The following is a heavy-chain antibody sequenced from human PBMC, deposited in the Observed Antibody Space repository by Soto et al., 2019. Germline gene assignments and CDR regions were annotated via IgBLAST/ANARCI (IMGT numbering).Heavy chain of an antibody. CDR1: GGTFSSYD. Sequence: QVQLVQSGAEVKKPGSSVQVSCKASGGTFSSYDISWVRQAPGQGLEWMGGIIPIFGTATYAQKFQGRVTITADESTSTAYMELGSLISEATAVYYCARVPYCSGGSCYLDYWGQGALVTVSS. CDR2: IIPIFGTA. J-gene: IGHJ4*02. CDR3: ARVPYCSGGSCYLDY. V-gene: IGHV1-69*01. D-gene: IGHD2-15*01.